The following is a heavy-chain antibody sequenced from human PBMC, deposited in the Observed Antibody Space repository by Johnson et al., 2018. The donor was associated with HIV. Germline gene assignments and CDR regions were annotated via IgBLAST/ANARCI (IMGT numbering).Heavy chain of an antibody. Sequence: VQLVESGGGVVQPGRSLRLSCAASGFPFRSYAMHWVRQAPGKGLEWVAHIQQDGSEKYYVDSVKGRFTISRDNAKNSLYLQRNSLRAEDTAVYYCARDEAAVRMVANDAFDIWGQGTLVTVSS. D-gene: IGHD6-13*01. V-gene: IGHV3-7*03. CDR1: GFPFRSYA. CDR3: ARDEAAVRMVANDAFDI. CDR2: IQQDGSEK. J-gene: IGHJ3*02.